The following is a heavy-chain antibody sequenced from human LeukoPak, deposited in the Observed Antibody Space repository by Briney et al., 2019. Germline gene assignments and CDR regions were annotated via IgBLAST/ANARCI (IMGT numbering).Heavy chain of an antibody. CDR3: ARGGEVATITVDY. CDR1: GGTFSSYA. J-gene: IGHJ4*02. V-gene: IGHV1-69*05. Sequence: ASVKVSXKASGGTFSSYAISWVRQAPGQGLEWMGRIIPIFGTANYAQKFQGKVTITTDESTSTAYMELSRLRSDDTAVYYCARGGEVATITVDYWGQGTLVTVSS. CDR2: IIPIFGTA. D-gene: IGHD5-12*01.